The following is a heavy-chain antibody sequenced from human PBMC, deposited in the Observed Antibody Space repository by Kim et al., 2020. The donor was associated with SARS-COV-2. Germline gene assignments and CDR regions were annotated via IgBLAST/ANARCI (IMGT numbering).Heavy chain of an antibody. V-gene: IGHV3-48*02. CDR2: ISSSSSTI. D-gene: IGHD3-3*01. CDR1: GFTFSSYS. Sequence: GGSLRLSCAASGFTFSSYSMNWVRQAPGKGLEWVSYISSSSSTIYYADSVKGRFTISRDNAKNSLYLQMNSLRDEDTAVYYCASGGEGGGFTIFGVVINFYYWGQGTLVTVSS. J-gene: IGHJ4*02. CDR3: ASGGEGGGFTIFGVVINFYY.